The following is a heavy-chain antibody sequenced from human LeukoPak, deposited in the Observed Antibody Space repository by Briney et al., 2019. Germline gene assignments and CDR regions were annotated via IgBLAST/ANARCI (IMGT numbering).Heavy chain of an antibody. CDR2: IYYSGST. D-gene: IGHD5-12*01. Sequence: SETLSLTCTVSGGSISSYYWSWIRQPPGKGLEWIGYIYYSGSTNYNPSLKSRVTISVDTSKNQFSLKLSSVTAADTAVYYCAGGYSGYDPFFDYWGQGTLVTVSS. CDR3: AGGYSGYDPFFDY. CDR1: GGSISSYY. J-gene: IGHJ4*02. V-gene: IGHV4-59*08.